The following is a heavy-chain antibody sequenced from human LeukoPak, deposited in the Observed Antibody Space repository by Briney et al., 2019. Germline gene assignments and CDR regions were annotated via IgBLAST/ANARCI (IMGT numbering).Heavy chain of an antibody. CDR3: ARVWSPPYTSSWPHYFDY. D-gene: IGHD6-13*01. CDR1: GGSISSSSYY. Sequence: SETLSLTCTVSGGSISSSSYYWGWIRQPPGKGLEWIGSIYYSGSTYYNPSLKSRVTISVDTSKNQFSLKLSSVTAEDTAVYYCARVWSPPYTSSWPHYFDYWGQGTLVTVSS. CDR2: IYYSGST. V-gene: IGHV4-39*07. J-gene: IGHJ4*02.